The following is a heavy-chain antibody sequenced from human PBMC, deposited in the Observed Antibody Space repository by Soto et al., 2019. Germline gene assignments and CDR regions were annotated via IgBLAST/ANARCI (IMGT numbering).Heavy chain of an antibody. J-gene: IGHJ6*02. CDR3: ASDCDYSNPGSGMDV. CDR2: INPNSGGT. Sequence: GASVKVSCKASGYTFTGYYMHWVRQAPGQGLEWMGWINPNSGGTNYAQKFQGWVTMTRDTSISTAYMELSRLRSDDTAVYYCASDCDYSNPGSGMDVWGQGTTVTVSS. V-gene: IGHV1-2*04. D-gene: IGHD4-4*01. CDR1: GYTFTGYY.